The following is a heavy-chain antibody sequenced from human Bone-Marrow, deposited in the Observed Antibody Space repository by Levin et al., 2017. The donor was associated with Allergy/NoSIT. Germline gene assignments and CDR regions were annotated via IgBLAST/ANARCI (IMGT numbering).Heavy chain of an antibody. D-gene: IGHD5-12*01. V-gene: IGHV3-11*01. J-gene: IGHJ4*02. Sequence: GESLKISCAASGFNFIDYHMAWIRQAPGKGLEWVSYMSSGGGSIYYADSVKGRFTISRDNAKNSLFLQMNSLRVHDTALYYCARDGMMATTRGFDFWGRGTVVTVSS. CDR2: MSSGGGSI. CDR3: ARDGMMATTRGFDF. CDR1: GFNFIDYH.